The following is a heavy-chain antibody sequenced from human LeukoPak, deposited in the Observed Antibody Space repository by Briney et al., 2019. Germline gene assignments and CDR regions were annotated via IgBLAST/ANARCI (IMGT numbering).Heavy chain of an antibody. CDR2: IWYDGSNK. CDR3: ARGGWFIVDY. Sequence: GRSLRLSCAASGFTFSNYGMHWVRQAPGKGLEWVAVIWYDGSNKYYGDSVKGRFTISRGNSKNTLYLQMNSLRAEDTAVYYCARGGWFIVDYWGQGTLVTVSS. D-gene: IGHD3-10*01. J-gene: IGHJ4*02. CDR1: GFTFSNYG. V-gene: IGHV3-33*01.